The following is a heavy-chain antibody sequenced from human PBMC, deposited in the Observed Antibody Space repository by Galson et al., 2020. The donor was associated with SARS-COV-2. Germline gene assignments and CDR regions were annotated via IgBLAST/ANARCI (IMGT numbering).Heavy chain of an antibody. J-gene: IGHJ5*02. CDR2: IYYSGST. V-gene: IGHV4-30-4*07. CDR1: GGSISSGGYS. CDR3: ARGSPLRYFDWLLSNWFDP. D-gene: IGHD3-9*01. Sequence: SETLSLTCAVSGGSISSGGYSWSWIRQPPGKGLEWIGYIYYSGSTYYNPSLKSRVTISVDTSKNQFSLRLSSVTAADTAVYYCARGSPLRYFDWLLSNWFDPWGQGTLVTVSS.